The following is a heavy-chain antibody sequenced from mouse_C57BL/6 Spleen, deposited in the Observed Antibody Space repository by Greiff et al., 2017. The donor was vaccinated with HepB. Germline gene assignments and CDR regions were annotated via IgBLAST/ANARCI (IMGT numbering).Heavy chain of an antibody. J-gene: IGHJ3*01. D-gene: IGHD2-2*01. CDR3: VYYGYDEGFAY. CDR1: GYSITSGYY. V-gene: IGHV3-6*01. CDR2: ISYDGSN. Sequence: ESGPGLVKPSQSLSLTCSVTGYSITSGYYWNWIRQFPGNKLEWMGYISYDGSNNYNPSLKNRISITRDTSKNQFFLKLNSVTTEDTATYYCVYYGYDEGFAYWGQGTLVTVSA.